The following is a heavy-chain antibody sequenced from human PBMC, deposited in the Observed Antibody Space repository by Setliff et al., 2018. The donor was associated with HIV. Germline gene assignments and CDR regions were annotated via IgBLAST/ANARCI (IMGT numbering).Heavy chain of an antibody. V-gene: IGHV4-61*01. CDR3: ARATATWLVDN. Sequence: SETLSLTCTVSGYSISSSYYWSWIRQPPGKGLEWIGYIYYRGGTNYNPSLKSRLTISVDAAKNQFSLKLSSATTADTAVYYCARATATWLVDNWGQGTLVTVSS. J-gene: IGHJ4*02. CDR1: GYSISSSYY. D-gene: IGHD2-15*01. CDR2: IYYRGGT.